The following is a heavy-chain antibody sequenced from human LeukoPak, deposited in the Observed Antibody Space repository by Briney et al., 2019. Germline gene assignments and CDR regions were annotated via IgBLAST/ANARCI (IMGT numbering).Heavy chain of an antibody. CDR2: IDPSDSYT. J-gene: IGHJ5*02. V-gene: IGHV5-10-1*01. CDR1: GYSFTSYW. Sequence: GESLKISCKGSGYSFTSYWFSWVRQMPGKGLEWMGRIDPSDSYTNYSPSFQGHVTISADKSISTAYLQWSSLKASDTAMYYCARQLLWFGKHPHWFDPWGQGTLVTVSS. CDR3: ARQLLWFGKHPHWFDP. D-gene: IGHD3-10*01.